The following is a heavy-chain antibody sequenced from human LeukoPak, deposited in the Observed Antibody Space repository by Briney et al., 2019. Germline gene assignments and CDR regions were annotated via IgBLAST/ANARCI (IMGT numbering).Heavy chain of an antibody. D-gene: IGHD3-22*01. CDR2: IYYSGST. J-gene: IGHJ4*02. Sequence: SETLSLTCTVSGGSISSYYWNWIRQPPGKGLEWIGYIYYSGSTNYNPSLKSRVTISVDTSKNQFSLKLSSVTAADTAVYYCARDFGGYGFDYWGQGTLVTVSS. CDR1: GGSISSYY. V-gene: IGHV4-59*01. CDR3: ARDFGGYGFDY.